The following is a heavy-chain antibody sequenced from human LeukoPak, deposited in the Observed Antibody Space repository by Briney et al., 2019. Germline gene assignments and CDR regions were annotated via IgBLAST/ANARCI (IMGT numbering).Heavy chain of an antibody. Sequence: HPGGSLRLSCAASGFTFSSYAMSWVRQAPGKGLEWVSAISGSGGSTYYADSVKGRFTISRDNSKNTLYLQMNSLRAEDTAVYCCAKAEEGYFDWLGNFDYWGQGTLVTVSS. J-gene: IGHJ4*02. CDR1: GFTFSSYA. V-gene: IGHV3-23*01. D-gene: IGHD3-9*01. CDR3: AKAEEGYFDWLGNFDY. CDR2: ISGSGGST.